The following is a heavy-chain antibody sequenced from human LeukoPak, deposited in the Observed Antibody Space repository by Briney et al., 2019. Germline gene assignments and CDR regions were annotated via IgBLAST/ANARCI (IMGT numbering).Heavy chain of an antibody. D-gene: IGHD3-10*01. J-gene: IGHJ4*02. CDR3: ATSNWNYYNY. CDR2: IKQDGSEK. V-gene: IGHV3-7*05. CDR1: GFTFSSYW. Sequence: GGSLRLSCAGSGFTFSSYWMSWVRQAPGKGLERVANIKQDGSEKYYVDSVKGRFTISRDNAKNSLYLQMNSLRAEDTAVYYCATSNWNYYNYWGQGTLVTVSS.